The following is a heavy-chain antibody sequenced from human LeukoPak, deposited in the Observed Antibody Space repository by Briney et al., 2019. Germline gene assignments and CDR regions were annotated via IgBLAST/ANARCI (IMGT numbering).Heavy chain of an antibody. V-gene: IGHV3-13*01. Sequence: GGSLRLSCAASGFTFSSYDMHWVRQATGKGLEWVSAIGTAGDTYYPGSVKGRFTISRENAKNSLYPQMNSLRAGDTAVYYCARDQWLANYYYGMDVWGQGTTVTVSS. CDR1: GFTFSSYD. J-gene: IGHJ6*02. CDR2: IGTAGDT. D-gene: IGHD6-19*01. CDR3: ARDQWLANYYYGMDV.